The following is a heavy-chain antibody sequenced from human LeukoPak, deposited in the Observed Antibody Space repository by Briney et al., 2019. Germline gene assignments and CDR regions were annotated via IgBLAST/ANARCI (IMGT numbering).Heavy chain of an antibody. CDR2: LIPTFDSA. V-gene: IGHV1-69*05. Sequence: SVKVSCKASGGTFSDCAISWVRQAPGQGLEWMGGLIPTFDSANYAQKFQGRVTITTDESLSTVYLEVGSLKSEDTAVYYCARFRTGLRLILYFDLWGRGTLVTVSS. CDR1: GGTFSDCA. CDR3: ARFRTGLRLILYFDL. D-gene: IGHD3-16*01. J-gene: IGHJ2*01.